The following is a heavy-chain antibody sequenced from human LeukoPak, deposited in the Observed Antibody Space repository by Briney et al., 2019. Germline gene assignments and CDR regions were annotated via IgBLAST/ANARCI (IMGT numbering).Heavy chain of an antibody. CDR3: AKVPQPDYYLDP. D-gene: IGHD3-10*01. CDR1: GFAFSAYD. J-gene: IGHJ5*02. Sequence: PGGSLRLSCAASGFAFSAYDMSWVRQAPGKGLEWVSSISGSGDRTIYADSVRGRLTISRDNSKNTLYLQMSSLRVADTAVYYCAKVPQPDYYLDPWALRSLVTVSS. CDR2: ISGSGDRT. V-gene: IGHV3-23*01.